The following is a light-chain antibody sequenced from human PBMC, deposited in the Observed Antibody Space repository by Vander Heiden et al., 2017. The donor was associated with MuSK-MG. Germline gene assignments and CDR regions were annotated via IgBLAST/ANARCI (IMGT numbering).Light chain of an antibody. CDR3: QQRSNWPPLFT. CDR2: DAS. V-gene: IGKV3-11*01. Sequence: IVLTQSPATLSLSPGARATLSCMASQSVSSYLAWYQQKPGQAPRLLIYDASNRATGIPARFSGSGSGTDFTLTISSLEPEDFAVYYCQQRSNWPPLFTFGPGTKVDIK. J-gene: IGKJ3*01. CDR1: QSVSSY.